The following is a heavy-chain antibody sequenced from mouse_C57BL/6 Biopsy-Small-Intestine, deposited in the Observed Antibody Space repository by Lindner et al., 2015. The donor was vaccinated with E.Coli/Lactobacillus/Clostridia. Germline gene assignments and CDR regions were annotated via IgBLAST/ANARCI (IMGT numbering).Heavy chain of an antibody. V-gene: IGHV2-6-1*01. CDR2: IWGDGSA. CDR3: AKQEDGYYVFTY. J-gene: IGHJ3*01. CDR1: GFSLTSYG. Sequence: VQLQESGPGLVAPSQSLSITCTVSGFSLTSYGVHWVRQPPGKGLEWLVVIWGDGSATYNSALKSRLSISKDNSKSQVFLKMNSLQTDDTAMYYCAKQEDGYYVFTYWGQGTLVTVSA. D-gene: IGHD2-3*01.